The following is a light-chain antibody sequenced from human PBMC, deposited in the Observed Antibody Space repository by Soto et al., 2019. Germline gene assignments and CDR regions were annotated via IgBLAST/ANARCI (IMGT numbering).Light chain of an antibody. J-gene: IGKJ4*02. CDR1: ENVDIN. V-gene: IGKV3-15*01. CDR2: GAS. CDR3: QQYKNWPRT. Sequence: EIVLTQSPATLSVSPRERVTLPFMASENVDINLAWYQQKPGQAPRLLIYGASTRATDMPGTFSGRGSGTEFTLTISSLRSEDFAVYYCQQYKNWPRTFGRGTKVDVK.